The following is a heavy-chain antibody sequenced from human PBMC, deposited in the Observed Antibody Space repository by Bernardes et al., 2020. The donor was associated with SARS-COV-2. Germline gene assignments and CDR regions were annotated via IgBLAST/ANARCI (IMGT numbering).Heavy chain of an antibody. D-gene: IGHD3-22*01. J-gene: IGHJ4*02. Sequence: GGSLRLSCAASGFSISAYWMHWVRQVPGKGLVWVSRINEDGSVTDYADSVKGRFIISRDIAKNTLYLQMNSLRPEDTAVYYCSRDTFGPSDSWGQGIMVTVSS. CDR3: SRDTFGPSDS. V-gene: IGHV3-74*01. CDR2: INEDGSVT. CDR1: GFSISAYW.